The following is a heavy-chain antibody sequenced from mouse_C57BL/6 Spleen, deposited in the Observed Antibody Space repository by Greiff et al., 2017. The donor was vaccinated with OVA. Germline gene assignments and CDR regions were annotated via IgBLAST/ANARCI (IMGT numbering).Heavy chain of an antibody. CDR3: ARAGSSYADY. Sequence: EVKLMESGGGLVQPGGSLKLSCAASGFTFSDYYMYWVRQTPEKRLEWVAYISNGGGSTYYPDTVKGRFTISRDNAKNTLYLQMSRLKSEDTAMYYCARAGSSYADYWGQGTTLTVSS. D-gene: IGHD1-1*01. V-gene: IGHV5-12*01. CDR1: GFTFSDYY. J-gene: IGHJ2*01. CDR2: ISNGGGST.